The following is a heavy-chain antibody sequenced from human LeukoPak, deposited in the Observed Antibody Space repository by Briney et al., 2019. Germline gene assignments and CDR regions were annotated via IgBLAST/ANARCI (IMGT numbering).Heavy chain of an antibody. J-gene: IGHJ4*02. CDR3: ARGSVTFGEDAY. CDR2: INPNSGGT. CDR1: GYTFTSYG. D-gene: IGHD3-16*01. V-gene: IGHV1-2*02. Sequence: ASVKVSCKASGYTFTSYGISWVRQAPGQGLEWMGWINPNSGGTNYAQKFQGRVTMTRDTSISTAYMELSRLRSDDTAVYYCARGSVTFGEDAYWGQGTLVTVSS.